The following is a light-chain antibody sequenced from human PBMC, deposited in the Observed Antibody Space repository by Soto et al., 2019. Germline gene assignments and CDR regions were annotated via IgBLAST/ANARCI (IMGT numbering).Light chain of an antibody. Sequence: QSALTQPRSVSGSPGQSVTISCTGTSSDVGAYKYVSWYQQHPGKAPKLIIYEVSNRPSGVSNRFSGSKSGNTASLTISGLQAEDEADYYCCSFTVSSTWVFGGGTKLTVL. CDR3: CSFTVSSTWV. V-gene: IGLV2-14*01. CDR1: SSDVGAYKY. CDR2: EVS. J-gene: IGLJ3*02.